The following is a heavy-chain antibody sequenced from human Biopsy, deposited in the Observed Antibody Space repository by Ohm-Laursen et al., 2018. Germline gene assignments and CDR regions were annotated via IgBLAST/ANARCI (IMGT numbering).Heavy chain of an antibody. CDR2: IYYRGET. V-gene: IGHV4-59*08. CDR1: GGSLSGYY. D-gene: IGHD2-15*01. CDR3: ARHRTHPPPGSMDV. Sequence: SDTLSLTCTVSGGSLSGYYWSWIRQAPGRGLEWIGLIYYRGETDYNPSLKSRVTISVDGSKNQFSLNLTSITAADTAVYYCARHRTHPPPGSMDVWGHGTTVRVSS. J-gene: IGHJ6*02.